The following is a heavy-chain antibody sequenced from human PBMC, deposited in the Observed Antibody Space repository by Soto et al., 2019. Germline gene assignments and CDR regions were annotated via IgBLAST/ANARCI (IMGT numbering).Heavy chain of an antibody. D-gene: IGHD6-19*01. CDR2: INPSGGST. CDR1: GYTFTSYY. J-gene: IGHJ5*02. Sequence: ASVKVSCKASGYTFTSYYMHWVRQAPGQGLEWMGIINPSGGSTSYAQKFQGRVTMTTDASSSTAYMELKSLSSDDTAVYFCARDPSNTSGNRIWFDPWGQGTQVTVSS. V-gene: IGHV1-46*01. CDR3: ARDPSNTSGNRIWFDP.